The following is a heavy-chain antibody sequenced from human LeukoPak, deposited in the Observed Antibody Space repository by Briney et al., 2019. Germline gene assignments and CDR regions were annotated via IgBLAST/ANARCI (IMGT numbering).Heavy chain of an antibody. V-gene: IGHV3-66*01. D-gene: IGHD3-10*02. CDR1: GFTVSSNY. Sequence: GGSLRLSCAASGFTVSSNYMSWVRQAPGKGLEWVSVIYSGGSTYYADSVKGRFTISRDNSKNTLYLQMNSLRAEDTAVYYCARGVFCSGSYFDAYWGQGTLVTVSS. CDR2: IYSGGST. CDR3: ARGVFCSGSYFDAY. J-gene: IGHJ4*02.